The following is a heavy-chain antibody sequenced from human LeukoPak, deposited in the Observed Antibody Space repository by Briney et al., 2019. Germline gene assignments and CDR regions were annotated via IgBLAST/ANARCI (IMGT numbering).Heavy chain of an antibody. CDR3: ASAKYYYGSGTWDY. CDR1: GYTFTGYY. V-gene: IGHV1-2*02. Sequence: ASVKVSCKASGYTFTGYYMHWVRQAPGQGLEWMGWINPNRGGTNYAQKFQGRVTMTRDTSISTAYMELSRLRSDDTAVYYCASAKYYYGSGTWDYWGQGTLVTVSS. J-gene: IGHJ4*02. CDR2: INPNRGGT. D-gene: IGHD3-10*01.